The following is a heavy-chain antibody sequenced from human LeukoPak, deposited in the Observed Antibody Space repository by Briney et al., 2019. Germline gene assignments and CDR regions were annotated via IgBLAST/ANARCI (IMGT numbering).Heavy chain of an antibody. J-gene: IGHJ4*02. CDR1: GYTFTGYY. D-gene: IGHD1-26*01. CDR2: INPNSGGT. Sequence: AASVKVSCKASGYTFTGYYMHWVRQAPGQGLEWMGRINPNSGGTNYAQKLQGRVTMTTDTSTSTAYMELRSLRSDDTAVYYCARDVGGSYQPIDYWGQGTLVTVSS. CDR3: ARDVGGSYQPIDY. V-gene: IGHV1-2*06.